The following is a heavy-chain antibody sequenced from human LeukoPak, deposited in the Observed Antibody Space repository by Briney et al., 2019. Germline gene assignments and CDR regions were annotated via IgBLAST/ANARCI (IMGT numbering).Heavy chain of an antibody. J-gene: IGHJ4*02. V-gene: IGHV4-59*01. CDR2: IYYSGST. Sequence: ETLSLTCTVSGGSISSYYWSWIRQPPGKGLEWIGYIYYSGSTNYNPSLKSRVTISVDTSKNQFSLKLSSVTAADTAVYYCARVIPHYDFWSGYGYFDYWGQGTLVTVSS. CDR1: GGSISSYY. CDR3: ARVIPHYDFWSGYGYFDY. D-gene: IGHD3-3*01.